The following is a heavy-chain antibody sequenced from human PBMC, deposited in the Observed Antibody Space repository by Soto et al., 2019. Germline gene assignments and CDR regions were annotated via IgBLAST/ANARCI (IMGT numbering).Heavy chain of an antibody. CDR1: GGSISSGGYY. Sequence: QVQLQESGPGLVKPSQTLSLTCTVSGGSISSGGYYWSWLRQHPGKGLEWIGYIYYSGSTYYNPSLKSRVTISVDTSKTQFSLKLSSVTAADTAVYYCARWVGATSFDYWGQGTLVTVSS. CDR3: ARWVGATSFDY. V-gene: IGHV4-31*03. J-gene: IGHJ4*02. D-gene: IGHD1-26*01. CDR2: IYYSGST.